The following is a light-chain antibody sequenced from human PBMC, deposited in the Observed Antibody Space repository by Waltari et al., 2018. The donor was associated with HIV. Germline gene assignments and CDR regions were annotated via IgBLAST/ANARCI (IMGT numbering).Light chain of an antibody. V-gene: IGLV1-47*01. CDR1: SSTIGSNN. Sequence: QSVLTQIPSASGTPGQRVTISCSGSSSTIGSNNVYWYQQVPGTAPKVLIYRNDQRPSGVPDRFSGSKSGASASLAISGLRSEDDADYFCATWDDSLSTVVFGGGTKLTVL. CDR2: RND. J-gene: IGLJ3*02. CDR3: ATWDDSLSTVV.